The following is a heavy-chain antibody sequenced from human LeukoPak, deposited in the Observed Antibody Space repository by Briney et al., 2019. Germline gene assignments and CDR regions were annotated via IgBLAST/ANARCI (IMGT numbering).Heavy chain of an antibody. CDR3: ARDQGDYYCSSTTCSGGAFDF. CDR2: INSDSGDT. CDR1: GYSFTGYY. Sequence: GASVKVSCKASGYSFTGYYLNWVRQAPGQGLEWMGWINSDSGDTKYAQKFQGRVTMTRDTSISTAYMELSSLMSADMAVYYCARDQGDYYCSSTTCSGGAFDFWGQGTMVTVSS. J-gene: IGHJ3*01. V-gene: IGHV1-2*02. D-gene: IGHD2-2*01.